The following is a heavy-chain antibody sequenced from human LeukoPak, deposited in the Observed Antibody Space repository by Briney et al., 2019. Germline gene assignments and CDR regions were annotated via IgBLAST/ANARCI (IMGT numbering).Heavy chain of an antibody. CDR2: IWYDGSNK. Sequence: GGSLRLSCAASGFTFSSYGMHWVRQAPGKGLEWVAVIWYDGSNKYYADSVKGRFTISRDNSKNTLYLQMNSLRAEDTAVYYCTSTVIHTRDAFDIWGQGTMVTVSS. V-gene: IGHV3-30*02. CDR3: TSTVIHTRDAFDI. CDR1: GFTFSSYG. D-gene: IGHD4-17*01. J-gene: IGHJ3*02.